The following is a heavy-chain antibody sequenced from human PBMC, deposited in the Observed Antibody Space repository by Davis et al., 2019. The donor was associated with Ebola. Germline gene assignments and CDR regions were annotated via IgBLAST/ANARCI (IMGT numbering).Heavy chain of an antibody. J-gene: IGHJ4*02. D-gene: IGHD5-12*01. V-gene: IGHV4-34*01. CDR1: GGSFSGYS. CDR2: INHSGST. Sequence: PSETLSLTCAVYGGSFSGYSWSWIRQPPVKGLEWIGEINHSGSTNYNPSLKSRVTISVDTSKNQFSLKLSSVTAADTAVYYCASWLYWGQGTLVTVSS. CDR3: ASWLY.